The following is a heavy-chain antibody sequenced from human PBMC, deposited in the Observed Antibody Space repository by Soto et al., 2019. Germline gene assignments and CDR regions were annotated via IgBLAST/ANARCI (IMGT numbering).Heavy chain of an antibody. Sequence: QVQLMESGGGVAQPGGSLRLSYVTSGFTFNRYSMHWLRQAPGKGLEWVAVTSDDGNTKIYADSVKGRFTISRDNSNNMLYLQMNSLTTEDTAVYYCAREVVTGEWYFDNWGQGILVTVSS. D-gene: IGHD3-16*01. V-gene: IGHV3-30-3*01. CDR2: TSDDGNTK. J-gene: IGHJ4*02. CDR3: AREVVTGEWYFDN. CDR1: GFTFNRYS.